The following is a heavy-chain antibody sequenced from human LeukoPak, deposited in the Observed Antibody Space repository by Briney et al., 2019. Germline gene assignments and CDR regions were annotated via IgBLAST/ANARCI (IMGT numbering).Heavy chain of an antibody. CDR3: ARGNNGYRDS. J-gene: IGHJ4*02. CDR2: IKEDGSDK. Sequence: EWVANIKEDGSDKYYLASVKGRFTISRDNAKNSLYLQMNSLRAEDTAVFYCARGNNGYRDSWGQGTLVTVSS. V-gene: IGHV3-7*01. D-gene: IGHD5-24*01.